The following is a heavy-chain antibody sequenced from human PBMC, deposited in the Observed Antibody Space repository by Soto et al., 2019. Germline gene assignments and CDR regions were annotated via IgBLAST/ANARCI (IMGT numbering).Heavy chain of an antibody. Sequence: QVQLVESGGGVVQPGRSLRLSCAASGFTFSSYGMHWVRQAPGKGLEWVAVIWYDGSKKYSADSVKGRFTISRDNSMNTLYLQMNSLRAEDTAVYYCARGVDYGAYAVDYWGQGTLVTVSS. D-gene: IGHD4-17*01. CDR1: GFTFSSYG. J-gene: IGHJ4*02. CDR2: IWYDGSKK. CDR3: ARGVDYGAYAVDY. V-gene: IGHV3-33*01.